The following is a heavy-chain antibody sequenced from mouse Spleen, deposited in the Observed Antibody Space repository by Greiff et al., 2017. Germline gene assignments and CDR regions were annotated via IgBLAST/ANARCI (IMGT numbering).Heavy chain of an antibody. Sequence: VMLVESGAELARPGASVKMSCKASGYTFTSYTMHWVKQRPGQGLEWIGYINPSSGYTKYNQKFKDKATLTADKSSSTAYMQLSSLTSEDSAVYYCARSGGGFAYWGQGTLVTVSA. CDR1: GYTFTSYT. CDR2: INPSSGYT. J-gene: IGHJ3*01. CDR3: ARSGGGFAY. V-gene: IGHV1-4*01.